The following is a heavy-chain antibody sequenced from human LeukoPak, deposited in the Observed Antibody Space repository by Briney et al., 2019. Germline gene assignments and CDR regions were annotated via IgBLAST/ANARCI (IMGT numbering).Heavy chain of an antibody. V-gene: IGHV3-21*04. D-gene: IGHD3-3*01. Sequence: GGSLRLSCAASGFTFSSYSMNWVRQAPGKGLEWVSSISSSSSYIYYADSVKGRFTISRDNAKNSLYLQMNSLRAEDTAVYYCAKDFSRFLEWLLYQGDYFDYWGQGTLVTVSS. CDR2: ISSSSSYI. CDR1: GFTFSSYS. J-gene: IGHJ4*02. CDR3: AKDFSRFLEWLLYQGDYFDY.